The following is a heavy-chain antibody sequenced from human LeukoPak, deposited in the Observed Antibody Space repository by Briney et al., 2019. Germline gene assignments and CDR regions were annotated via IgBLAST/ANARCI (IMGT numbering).Heavy chain of an antibody. CDR2: MNPNSGST. Sequence: ASVKVSCKSSGYTFTIYDIYWVRQATGQGLEWMGWMNPNSGSTGYAQKFQGRVTIARNTSISTAYMELSGLRSEDTAVYYCARGRSTGYPYYFEYWGQGTLVTVSS. D-gene: IGHD5-12*01. V-gene: IGHV1-8*03. CDR3: ARGRSTGYPYYFEY. J-gene: IGHJ4*02. CDR1: GYTFTIYD.